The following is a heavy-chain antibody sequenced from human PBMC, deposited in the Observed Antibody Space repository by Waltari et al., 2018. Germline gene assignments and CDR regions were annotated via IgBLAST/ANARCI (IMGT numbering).Heavy chain of an antibody. CDR1: GFTFSSYW. V-gene: IGHV3-7*03. J-gene: IGHJ3*02. CDR2: IKQDGSDK. D-gene: IGHD3-10*01. CDR3: ARSFYYYGSGYYAFDI. Sequence: EVQLVESGGGLVQPGGSLRLSCAASGFTFSSYWMSWVRQAPGKGLEWVANIKQDGSDKYYVDSVKGRFTISRDNSKNSLYLQMNSLRAEDTAVYYCARSFYYYGSGYYAFDIWGQGTMVTVSS.